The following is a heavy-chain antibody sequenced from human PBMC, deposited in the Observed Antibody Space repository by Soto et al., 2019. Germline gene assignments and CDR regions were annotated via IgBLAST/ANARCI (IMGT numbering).Heavy chain of an antibody. CDR3: AKSDLDAKQSLVLFDY. CDR1: GFTFSSYA. CDR2: ISGSGGST. Sequence: GGSLRLSCAASGFTFSSYAMSWVRQAPGKGLEWVSAISGSGGSTYYAGSGKGRFTISRDNSKNTLYLQMNSLRAEDTAVYYCAKSDLDAKQSLVLFDYWGQGTLVPVSS. D-gene: IGHD6-19*01. J-gene: IGHJ4*02. V-gene: IGHV3-23*01.